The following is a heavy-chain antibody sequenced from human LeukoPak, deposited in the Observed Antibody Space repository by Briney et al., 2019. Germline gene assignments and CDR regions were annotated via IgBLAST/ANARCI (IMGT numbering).Heavy chain of an antibody. CDR1: GGSFSGYY. CDR3: ARTRSDYYGSGSYRPPFDY. J-gene: IGHJ4*02. D-gene: IGHD3-10*01. Sequence: PSETLSLTCAVYGGSFSGYYWSWIRQPPGKGLEWIGEINHSGSTNYNPSLKSRVTISGDTSKNQCSLKLSSVTAADTAVYYCARTRSDYYGSGSYRPPFDYWGPGNLVTVSS. V-gene: IGHV4-34*01. CDR2: INHSGST.